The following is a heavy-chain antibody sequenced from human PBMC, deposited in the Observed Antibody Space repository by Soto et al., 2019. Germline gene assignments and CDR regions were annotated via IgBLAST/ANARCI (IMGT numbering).Heavy chain of an antibody. Sequence: GGSLRLSCLASGFTFRSYAMSWVRHSPGRGLEWVSLSGSAGNTYYSDSVMGRFTISRDNSKNTLYLQMNSLRAEDTAIYYCARRATVGTAFYFDYWGQGSLVTVSS. J-gene: IGHJ4*02. CDR2: LSGSAGNT. D-gene: IGHD6-13*01. CDR3: ARRATVGTAFYFDY. V-gene: IGHV3-23*01. CDR1: GFTFRSYA.